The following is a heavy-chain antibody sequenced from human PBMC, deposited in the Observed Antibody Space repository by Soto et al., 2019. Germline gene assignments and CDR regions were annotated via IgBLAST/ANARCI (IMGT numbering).Heavy chain of an antibody. CDR1: GYTFTRYY. CDR2: INPSYDAT. Sequence: ASVNVSFKASGYTFTRYYIHWVRQAPGQGLECMGIINPSYDATSYAEEFQGRLTMTKDTSTSTVYIEMSSLRSEDTAVYYCARDLTREGDYYDRCGYYLDYWGQGTLVTVSS. V-gene: IGHV1-46*01. J-gene: IGHJ4*02. D-gene: IGHD3-22*01. CDR3: ARDLTREGDYYDRCGYYLDY.